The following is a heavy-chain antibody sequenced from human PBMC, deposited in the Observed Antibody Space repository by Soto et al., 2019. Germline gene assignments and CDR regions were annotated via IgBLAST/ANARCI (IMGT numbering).Heavy chain of an antibody. Sequence: EGQLLESGEGLVQPGGSLKLSCAASGFTFSNYAMSWVRQAPGKGLEWVSGIGGSGSNTYYADSVKGRFTISRDNSKNPLFLQRNSLRAEDTAEYYCARVVRYFDTPYGMDVWGQGTTVTVSS. D-gene: IGHD3-9*01. J-gene: IGHJ6*02. CDR3: ARVVRYFDTPYGMDV. V-gene: IGHV3-23*01. CDR1: GFTFSNYA. CDR2: IGGSGSNT.